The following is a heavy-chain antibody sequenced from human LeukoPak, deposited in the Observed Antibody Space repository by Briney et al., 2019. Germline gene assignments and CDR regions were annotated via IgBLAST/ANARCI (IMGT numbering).Heavy chain of an antibody. CDR2: IYYSGST. V-gene: IGHV4-59*01. CDR3: ARVKITMVRGVKYYFDY. CDR1: GGSIGSYY. Sequence: PSETLSLTCTVSGGSIGSYYWSWIRQPPGKGLEWIGYIYYSGSTNYNPSLKSRVTISVDTSKNQFSLKLSSVTAADTAVYYCARVKITMVRGVKYYFDYWGQGTLVTVSS. D-gene: IGHD3-10*01. J-gene: IGHJ4*02.